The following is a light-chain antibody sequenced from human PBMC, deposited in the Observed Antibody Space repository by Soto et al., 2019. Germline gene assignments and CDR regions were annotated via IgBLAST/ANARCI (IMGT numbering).Light chain of an antibody. CDR1: SSDVGSYNL. CDR3: CSYAGSSTWV. CDR2: EGS. V-gene: IGLV2-23*01. J-gene: IGLJ3*02. Sequence: QSALTQPASVSGSPGQSITVSCTGTSSDVGSYNLVSWYQQHPGKAPKLVIYEGSKRPSGVFNRFSGSKSGNTASLTISGLQAEDEADYYCCSYAGSSTWVFGGGTKLTVL.